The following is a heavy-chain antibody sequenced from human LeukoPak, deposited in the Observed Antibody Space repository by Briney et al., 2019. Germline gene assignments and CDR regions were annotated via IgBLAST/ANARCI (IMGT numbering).Heavy chain of an antibody. Sequence: GGSLRLSCAASGFTFSSYEMNWVRQAPGKGLEWVSSISSSGSYIYYADSVKGRFTISRDNAKNSLYLQMNSLRAEDTAVYYCARVARYSSSWYGAFDIWGQGTMVTVSS. CDR3: ARVARYSSSWYGAFDI. D-gene: IGHD6-13*01. V-gene: IGHV3-21*01. CDR2: ISSSGSYI. CDR1: GFTFSSYE. J-gene: IGHJ3*02.